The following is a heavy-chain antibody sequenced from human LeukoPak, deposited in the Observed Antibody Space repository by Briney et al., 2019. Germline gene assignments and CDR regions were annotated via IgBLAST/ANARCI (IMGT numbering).Heavy chain of an antibody. CDR3: ARDRREPTITMVRGVNERGDY. CDR1: GFTFSNSW. V-gene: IGHV3-7*01. CDR2: IKEDGSET. D-gene: IGHD3-10*01. J-gene: IGHJ4*02. Sequence: HPGGSLRLSCAASGFTFSNSWMTWVRQTPGKGLERVANIKEDGSETYYVDSVRGRFSISRDNAKNSMYLEMNSLRAEDTAVYYCARDRREPTITMVRGVNERGDYWGQGTLVTVSS.